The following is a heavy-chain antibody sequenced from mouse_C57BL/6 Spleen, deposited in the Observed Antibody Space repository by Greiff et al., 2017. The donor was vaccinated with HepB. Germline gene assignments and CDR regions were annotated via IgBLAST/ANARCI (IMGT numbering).Heavy chain of an antibody. CDR2: INPSTGGT. CDR1: GYSFTGYY. CDR3: ARNHGTYFDY. D-gene: IGHD1-1*01. J-gene: IGHJ2*01. V-gene: IGHV1-42*01. Sequence: VQLQQSGPELVKPGASVKISCKASGYSFTGYYMNWVKQSPEKSLEWIGEINPSTGGTTYNQKFKAKATLTVDKSSSTAYMQLKSLTSEDSAVYYCARNHGTYFDYWGQGTTLTVSS.